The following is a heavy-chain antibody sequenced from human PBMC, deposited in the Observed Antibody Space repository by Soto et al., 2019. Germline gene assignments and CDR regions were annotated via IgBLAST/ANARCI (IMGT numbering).Heavy chain of an antibody. J-gene: IGHJ4*02. Sequence: SVKVSCKASGGTFSSYTISWVRQAPGQGLEWMGRIIPILGITNYAQKLQGRVTMTTDTSTSTAYMELSSLRSDDTAVYYCARGAFEGSWDYWGQGTLVTVSS. CDR3: ARGAFEGSWDY. D-gene: IGHD6-13*01. V-gene: IGHV1-69*02. CDR1: GGTFSSYT. CDR2: IIPILGIT.